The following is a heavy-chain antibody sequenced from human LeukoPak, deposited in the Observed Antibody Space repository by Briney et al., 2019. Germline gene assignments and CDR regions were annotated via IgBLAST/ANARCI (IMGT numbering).Heavy chain of an antibody. CDR2: IYYSGST. D-gene: IGHD3-22*01. V-gene: IGHV4-59*12. Sequence: SETLSLTCTVSGGSISSYYWSWIRQPPGKGLEWIGYIYYSGSTNYKPSLKSRVTISVDTSKNQFSLKLSSVTAADTAVYYCAREGIDYYYDSSGYYYNYWGQGTLVTVSS. CDR3: AREGIDYYYDSSGYYYNY. CDR1: GGSISSYY. J-gene: IGHJ4*02.